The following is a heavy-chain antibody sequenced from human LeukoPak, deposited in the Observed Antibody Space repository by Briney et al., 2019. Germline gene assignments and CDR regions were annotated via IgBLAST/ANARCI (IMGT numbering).Heavy chain of an antibody. Sequence: PSETLSLTCAVYGGSFSGYYWSWIRQPPEEGLEWIGEINHSGSTNYNPSLKSRVTISVDTSKNEFSLKLSSVTAADTGVYYCARASAPGSYYWGEGTLVTVSS. J-gene: IGHJ4*02. CDR2: INHSGST. CDR1: GGSFSGYY. CDR3: ARASAPGSYY. V-gene: IGHV4-34*01.